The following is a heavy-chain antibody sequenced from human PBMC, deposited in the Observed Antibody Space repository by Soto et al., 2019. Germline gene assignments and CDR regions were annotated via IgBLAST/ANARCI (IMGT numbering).Heavy chain of an antibody. D-gene: IGHD6-19*01. J-gene: IGHJ4*02. V-gene: IGHV3-53*01. CDR3: ARDNSSGWCYFDL. Sequence: PGGSLRLSCAASGFSVSSNYMNWVRQAPGKGLEWISVIYSAGNTYYADSMKGRFTISRDNSKNTVYLQMNSLRAEDTAIYYCARDNSSGWCYFDLWGQGTQVTVSS. CDR1: GFSVSSNY. CDR2: IYSAGNT.